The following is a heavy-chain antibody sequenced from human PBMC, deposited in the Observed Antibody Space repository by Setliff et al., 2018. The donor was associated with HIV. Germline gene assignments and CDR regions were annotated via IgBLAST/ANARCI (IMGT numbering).Heavy chain of an antibody. CDR3: ARGGEYVWESYRPYWYFDL. J-gene: IGHJ2*01. V-gene: IGHV1-46*01. D-gene: IGHD3-16*02. CDR2: INPSGGST. CDR1: GYTFTSYY. Sequence: SVKVSCKASGYTFTSYYMHWVRQAPGQGLEWMGIINPSGGSTSYAQKFQGRVTITRDTSASTAYRELRSLRSDDTAVYYCARGGEYVWESYRPYWYFDLWGRGTLVTVSS.